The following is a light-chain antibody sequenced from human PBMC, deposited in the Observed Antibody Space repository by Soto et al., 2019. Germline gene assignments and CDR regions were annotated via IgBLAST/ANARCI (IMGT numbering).Light chain of an antibody. V-gene: IGLV2-11*01. J-gene: IGLJ1*01. CDR1: SSDVGGYDY. Sequence: QSALTQPRSVSRSPGQSVTISCTGTSSDVGGYDYVSWYQHHPGKAPKVTIYDVSKRPSGVPDRFSGSKSGNTASLTISGLQADDEAEYYCSSFVGPYTYVFGTGTRLTVL. CDR3: SSFVGPYTYV. CDR2: DVS.